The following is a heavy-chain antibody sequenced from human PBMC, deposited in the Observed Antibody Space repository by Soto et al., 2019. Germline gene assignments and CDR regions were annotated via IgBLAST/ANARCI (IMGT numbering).Heavy chain of an antibody. V-gene: IGHV3-15*01. CDR3: TTYCSSTSCYVDY. Sequence: GGSLRLSCAASGFTFSNAWMSWVRQAPGKGLEWVGRIKSKTDGGTTDYAAPVKGRFTISRDDSKNTLYLQMNSLKTEDTAVYYCTTYCSSTSCYVDYWGQGTLVTVSS. CDR2: IKSKTDGGTT. CDR1: GFTFSNAW. D-gene: IGHD2-2*01. J-gene: IGHJ4*02.